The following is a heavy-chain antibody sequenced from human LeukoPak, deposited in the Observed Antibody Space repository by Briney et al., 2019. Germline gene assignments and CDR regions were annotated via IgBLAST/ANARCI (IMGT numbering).Heavy chain of an antibody. J-gene: IGHJ6*02. Sequence: GASVKVSCKASGYTFTGHYMHWVRQAPGQGLEWMGWNNLNTGNTNYAQKFQGRVTMTRDTSISTAYMELSSLRSDDTAVYHCARGRLLHYYYGMDVWGRGTTVTVSS. D-gene: IGHD6-19*01. CDR3: ARGRLLHYYYGMDV. V-gene: IGHV1-2*02. CDR2: NNLNTGNT. CDR1: GYTFTGHY.